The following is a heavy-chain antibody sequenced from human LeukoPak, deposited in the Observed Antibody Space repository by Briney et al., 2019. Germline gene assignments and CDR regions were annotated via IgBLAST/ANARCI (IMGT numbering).Heavy chain of an antibody. Sequence: PGGSLRLSCAASGFTFSSYAMSWVRQAPGKGLEWVSAISGSGGSTYYADSVKGRFTISRDNSKNTLYLQMDSLRAEDTAVYYCAKERGYYYDSSGYLYWGQGTLVTVSS. D-gene: IGHD3-22*01. CDR2: ISGSGGST. CDR3: AKERGYYYDSSGYLY. CDR1: GFTFSSYA. J-gene: IGHJ4*02. V-gene: IGHV3-23*01.